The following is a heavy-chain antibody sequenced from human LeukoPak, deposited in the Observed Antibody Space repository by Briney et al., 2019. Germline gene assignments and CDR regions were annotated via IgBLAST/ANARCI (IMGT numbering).Heavy chain of an antibody. Sequence: SETLSLTCAVYGGSFSGYYWSWIRQPPEKGLEWIGEINHSGSTNYNPSLKSRVTISVDTSKSQFSLKLSSVTAADTAVYYCARSASSSWFIDAFDIWGQGTMVTVSS. CDR1: GGSFSGYY. D-gene: IGHD6-13*01. CDR2: INHSGST. CDR3: ARSASSSWFIDAFDI. J-gene: IGHJ3*02. V-gene: IGHV4-34*01.